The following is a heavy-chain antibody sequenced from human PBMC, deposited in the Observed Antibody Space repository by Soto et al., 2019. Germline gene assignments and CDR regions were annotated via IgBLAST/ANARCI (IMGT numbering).Heavy chain of an antibody. D-gene: IGHD2-15*01. V-gene: IGHV1-69*01. CDR1: GGTFSSYA. J-gene: IGHJ4*02. CDR2: IIPIFGTA. CDR3: ARGGYCSGGSCSTPYHY. Sequence: QVQLVQSGAEVKKPGSSVKVSCKASGGTFSSYAISWVRQAPGQGLEWMGGIIPIFGTANYAQKFQGRVTITADESTSTAYMELSSLRSEDTAVYYSARGGYCSGGSCSTPYHYWGQGTLVTVSS.